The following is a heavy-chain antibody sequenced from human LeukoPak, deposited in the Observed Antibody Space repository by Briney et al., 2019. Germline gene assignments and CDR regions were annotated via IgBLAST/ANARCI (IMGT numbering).Heavy chain of an antibody. CDR1: GGSFSGYY. CDR3: GVGYSSSWPDY. Sequence: SETLSLTCAVYGGSFSGYYWSWIRQPPGKGLEWIGEINHSGSTNYNPSLKSRVTISVDTSKNQFSLKLSSVTAADTAVYYCGVGYSSSWPDYWGQGTLVTVSS. CDR2: INHSGST. J-gene: IGHJ4*02. D-gene: IGHD6-13*01. V-gene: IGHV4-34*01.